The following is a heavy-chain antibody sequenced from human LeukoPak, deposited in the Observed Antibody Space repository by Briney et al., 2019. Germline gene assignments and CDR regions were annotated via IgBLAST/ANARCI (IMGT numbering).Heavy chain of an antibody. CDR1: GFTFSSYA. V-gene: IGHV3-30-3*01. CDR2: ISYDGSNK. D-gene: IGHD3-22*01. Sequence: GGSLRLSCAAAGFTFSSYAMHWVRQAPGKGLEWVAVISYDGSNKYYADSVKGRFTIPRDNSKNTLYLQMNSLRAEDTAVYYCARVEEVVINPPGTGNGMDVWGQGTTVTVSS. J-gene: IGHJ6*02. CDR3: ARVEEVVINPPGTGNGMDV.